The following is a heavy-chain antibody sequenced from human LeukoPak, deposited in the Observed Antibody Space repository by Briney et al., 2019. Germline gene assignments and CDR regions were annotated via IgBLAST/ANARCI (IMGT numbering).Heavy chain of an antibody. J-gene: IGHJ6*03. CDR3: ARDHVGYQLPNLRSYYYMDV. V-gene: IGHV3-74*01. CDR1: GFRLRSYW. D-gene: IGHD2-2*01. Sequence: GGSLRLSCVVSGFRLRSYWMHWVRQGPGKGLVWVAGINSDGSRTIYADSVKGRITISRDNAKNTLYLQMSSLRAEDTAGYYCARDHVGYQLPNLRSYYYMDVWGKGPRSPSP. CDR2: INSDGSRT.